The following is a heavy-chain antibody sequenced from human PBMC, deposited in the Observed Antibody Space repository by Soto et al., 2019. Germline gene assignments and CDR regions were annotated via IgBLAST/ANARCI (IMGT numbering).Heavy chain of an antibody. D-gene: IGHD2-2*01. V-gene: IGHV3-74*01. CDR2: INCDGSST. J-gene: IGHJ6*02. CDR1: GFTFSSYW. CDR3: ARDRQLPYYYYYGMDV. Sequence: PGGSLRLSCAASGFTFSSYWMHWVRQAPGKGLVWVSRINCDGSSTSYADSVKGRFTISRDNAKNTLYLQMNSLRAEDTAVYYCARDRQLPYYYYYGMDVWGQGTTVTVSS.